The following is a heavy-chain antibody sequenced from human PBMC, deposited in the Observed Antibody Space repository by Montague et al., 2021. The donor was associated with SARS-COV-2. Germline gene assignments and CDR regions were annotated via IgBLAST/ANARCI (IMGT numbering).Heavy chain of an antibody. Sequence: SLRLSCAASGFSFSAYAMSWVRQAPGKGLKWVAVITPGGDIPYYVDSVRGRFTISRDNARNTVYLQMDSLRGEDTAVYYCVKDTYGSFDPWGLGTLVTVSS. CDR2: ITPGGDIP. V-gene: IGHV3-23*01. CDR1: GFSFSAYA. CDR3: VKDTYGSFDP. D-gene: IGHD5-24*01. J-gene: IGHJ5*02.